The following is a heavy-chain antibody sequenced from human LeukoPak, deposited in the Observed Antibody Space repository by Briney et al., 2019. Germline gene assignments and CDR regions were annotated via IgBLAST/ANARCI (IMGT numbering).Heavy chain of an antibody. CDR3: ATYTHWVAGDV. D-gene: IGHD3-16*01. J-gene: IGHJ6*02. Sequence: SGGSLRLSCGASGFTFSDSWMSWVRQAPGKGLEWVANMNQDRSEKDYVDSVKGRFTISRDNARNSLYLQMSSLRAEDTAVYYCATYTHWVAGDVWGQGTTVTVSS. V-gene: IGHV3-7*01. CDR1: GFTFSDSW. CDR2: MNQDRSEK.